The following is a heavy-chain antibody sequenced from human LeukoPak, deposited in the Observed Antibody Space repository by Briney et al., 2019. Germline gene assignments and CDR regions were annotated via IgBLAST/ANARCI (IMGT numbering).Heavy chain of an antibody. J-gene: IGHJ6*02. V-gene: IGHV1-2*02. CDR2: INPNGGGT. D-gene: IGHD4-17*01. CDR3: ANYGDYGSTQNIYFYAMHV. CDR1: GYTFSGYY. Sequence: ASVKVSCKASGYTFSGYYIHWVRQAPGQGLEWMGWINPNGGGTQYAQKFQGRVTMTRDTSISTAYMELSSLRSDDTAVYYCANYGDYGSTQNIYFYAMHVWGQGTTVTVSS.